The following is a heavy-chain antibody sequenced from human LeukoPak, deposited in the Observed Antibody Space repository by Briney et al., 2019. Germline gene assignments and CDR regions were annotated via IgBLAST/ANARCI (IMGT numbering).Heavy chain of an antibody. V-gene: IGHV3-9*01. J-gene: IGHJ3*02. D-gene: IGHD6-13*01. Sequence: AGESLRLSCAASGFTFDEYAMHWVRQAPGKGLEWVSGISWNSGNIGYADSVKGRFTISRDNAKNSLYLQMNSLRAEDTAIYYCARDNLAAAGDDNFDIWGQGTMVTVSS. CDR1: GFTFDEYA. CDR3: ARDNLAAAGDDNFDI. CDR2: ISWNSGNI.